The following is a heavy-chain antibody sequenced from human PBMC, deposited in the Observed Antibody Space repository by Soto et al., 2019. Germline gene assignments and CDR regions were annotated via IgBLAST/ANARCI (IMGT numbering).Heavy chain of an antibody. CDR3: AKVWERFHRNYDRDYYYYGMDV. CDR1: GFTFNNYG. Sequence: GGSLRLSCAVSGFTFNNYGMHWVRQAPGKGLEWVAVISYDGSNTYYADSVKGRFTMSRDNSKNTLYLQMNSLRTEDTAVYYCAKVWERFHRNYDRDYYYYGMDVWGQGTTVTVSS. J-gene: IGHJ6*02. CDR2: ISYDGSNT. V-gene: IGHV3-30*18. D-gene: IGHD4-4*01.